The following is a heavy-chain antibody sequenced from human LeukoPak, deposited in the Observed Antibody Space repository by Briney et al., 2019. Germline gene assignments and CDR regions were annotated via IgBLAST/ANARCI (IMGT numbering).Heavy chain of an antibody. CDR3: ARGSGIAAAVYFDY. V-gene: IGHV1-2*02. CDR1: GYTFTGYY. J-gene: IGHJ4*02. D-gene: IGHD6-13*01. Sequence: ASVKVSCKASGYTFTGYYMHWVRQAPGQGLEWMGWINPNSGGTNYAQKFQGRVTMTRDTSISTAYMELSRLRSDDTAVYYCARGSGIAAAVYFDYWGQGTLVTVSS. CDR2: INPNSGGT.